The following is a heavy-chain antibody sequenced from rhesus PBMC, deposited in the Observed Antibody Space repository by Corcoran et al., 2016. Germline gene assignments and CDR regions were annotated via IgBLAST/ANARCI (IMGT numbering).Heavy chain of an antibody. CDR3: ARLGTTVATTDY. CDR2: IYGGSGST. D-gene: IGHD4-29*01. V-gene: IGHV4S7*01. J-gene: IGHJ4*01. Sequence: QVQLQESGPGLVKPSEPLSLTCAVSGGSISSSNWWSWIRQSPGKGLEWIGYIYGGSGSTSYNPSLKSRVTISTDTSKNQFSLKLSSVTAADTAVYYCARLGTTVATTDYWGQGVLVTVSS. CDR1: GGSISSSNW.